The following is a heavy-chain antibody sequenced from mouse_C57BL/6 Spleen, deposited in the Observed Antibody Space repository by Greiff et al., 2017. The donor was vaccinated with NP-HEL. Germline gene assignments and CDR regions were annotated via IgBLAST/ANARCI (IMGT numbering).Heavy chain of an antibody. CDR2: IDPSDSYT. Sequence: VQLQQSGAELVMPGASVKLSCKASGYTFTSYWMHWVKQRPGQGLEWIGEIDPSDSYTNYNQKFKGKSTLTVDKSSSTAYMQLSSLTSEDSAVYYCARSGYSNYDYWGQGTTLTVSS. V-gene: IGHV1-69*01. D-gene: IGHD2-5*01. CDR3: ARSGYSNYDY. J-gene: IGHJ2*01. CDR1: GYTFTSYW.